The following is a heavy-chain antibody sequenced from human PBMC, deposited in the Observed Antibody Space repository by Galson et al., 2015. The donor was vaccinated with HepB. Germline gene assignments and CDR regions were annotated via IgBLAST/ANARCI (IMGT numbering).Heavy chain of an antibody. CDR1: EFRFRTYN. CDR3: ARGEENYAFRT. Sequence: SLRLSCAASEFRFRTYNMNWVRQAPGKGLEWISYISDDSVTIRYADSVKGRFAVSRDNAKRSLYLRMNSLTDEDTAVYFCARGEENYAFRTWGQGTLVTVSS. V-gene: IGHV3-48*02. D-gene: IGHD1-7*01. J-gene: IGHJ5*02. CDR2: ISDDSVTI.